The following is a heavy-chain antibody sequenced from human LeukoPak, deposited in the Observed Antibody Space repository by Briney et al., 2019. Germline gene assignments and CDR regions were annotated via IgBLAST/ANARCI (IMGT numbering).Heavy chain of an antibody. D-gene: IGHD6-6*01. CDR1: GFTFGDYA. V-gene: IGHV3-49*03. CDR2: IRSKAYGGTT. Sequence: PGGSLRPSCTASGFTFGDYAMSWFRQAPGKRLEWVGFIRSKAYGGTTEYAASVKGRFTISRDDSKSIAYLQMNSLKTEDTAVYYCTRHRPGNYFDYWGQGTLVTVSS. CDR3: TRHRPGNYFDY. J-gene: IGHJ4*02.